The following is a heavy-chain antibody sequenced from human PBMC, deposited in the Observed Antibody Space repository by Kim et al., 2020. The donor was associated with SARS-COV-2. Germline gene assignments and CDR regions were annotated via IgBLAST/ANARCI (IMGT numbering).Heavy chain of an antibody. Sequence: SETLSLTCVVSGGSFDGYYWSWVRQTPGKGLEWIGELSHTGHTNYNPSLKSRVVISIDTSKNHFYLTVHSVIPADTAVYYCARGDVHGFWSGYNNWGQGALVSVSS. CDR3: ARGDVHGFWSGYNN. J-gene: IGHJ4*02. V-gene: IGHV4-34*01. D-gene: IGHD3-3*01. CDR2: LSHTGHT. CDR1: GGSFDGYY.